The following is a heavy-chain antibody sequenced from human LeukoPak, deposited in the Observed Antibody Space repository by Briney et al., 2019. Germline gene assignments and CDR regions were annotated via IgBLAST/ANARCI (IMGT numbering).Heavy chain of an antibody. CDR1: GFSFGSYA. CDR3: GSGPVGTTVP. Sequence: GGSLRLSCAASGFSFGSYAMGWTRQAPGQGLEWVSAISGSGSHTNYAESVKGRFTISRDNSKNILYLHMGSLTVADTAVYYCGSGPVGTTVPWGQGTLVTVSS. CDR2: ISGSGSHT. D-gene: IGHD1-1*01. J-gene: IGHJ5*02. V-gene: IGHV3-23*01.